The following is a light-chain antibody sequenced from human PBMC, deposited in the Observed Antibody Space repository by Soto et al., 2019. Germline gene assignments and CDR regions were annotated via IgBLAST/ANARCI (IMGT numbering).Light chain of an antibody. CDR2: AAS. CDR1: QSVSDS. CDR3: QQYADWPKT. V-gene: IGKV3-15*01. J-gene: IGKJ1*01. Sequence: EIVMPQYPATLSVSPGEGATLSCRASQSVSDSVVWYQQRSGQAPSLLIYAASTRAAGVPARFSGSGSGTEFTLTISSLQSEDFAVYFCQQYADWPKTFGQGTKVDI.